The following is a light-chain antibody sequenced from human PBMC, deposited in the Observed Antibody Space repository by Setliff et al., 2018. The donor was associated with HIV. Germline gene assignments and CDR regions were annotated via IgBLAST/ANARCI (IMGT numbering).Light chain of an antibody. Sequence: QSVLTQPPSVSAAPGQKVTISCSGGSSNIGNNYVSWYQHLPGTAPKLLIYDNDKRPSGIPDRFSGSKSDTSATLGITRLQTGDEADYYCGTWDSSLSAGWVFGTGTKVTVL. CDR1: SSNIGNNY. V-gene: IGLV1-51*01. CDR3: GTWDSSLSAGWV. CDR2: DND. J-gene: IGLJ1*01.